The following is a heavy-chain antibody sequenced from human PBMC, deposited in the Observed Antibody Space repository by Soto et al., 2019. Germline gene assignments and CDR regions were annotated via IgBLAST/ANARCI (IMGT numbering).Heavy chain of an antibody. CDR3: ARASSAGAVFASRYFSGMDV. V-gene: IGHV1-3*01. CDR1: GYTFPAYA. CDR2: INPGNGNT. J-gene: IGHJ6*02. Sequence: ALVQVSRKASGYTFPAYAIHWLHQAPGQRVECMGWINPGNGNTKYSQNPQGRVTITSETAATSASRGYMEVSSLRSEEPAIYYCARASSAGAVFASRYFSGMDVWGQGTTVTVSS. D-gene: IGHD3-3*01.